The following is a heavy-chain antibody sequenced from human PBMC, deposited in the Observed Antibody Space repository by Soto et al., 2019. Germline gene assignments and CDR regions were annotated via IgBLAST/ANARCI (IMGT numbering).Heavy chain of an antibody. Sequence: QVHLVQAGAEVKKPGSSVKVSCRASGGTFNRYSISWVRQAPGQGLEWMGRIIPMFGMTNYAQKFQGRVMITADKSANTAYMEVSGLRSEDTAMYYCASFYEGDCTTTTCYGDFDYWGQGTLVTVSS. D-gene: IGHD2-2*01. CDR2: IIPMFGMT. J-gene: IGHJ4*02. CDR3: ASFYEGDCTTTTCYGDFDY. V-gene: IGHV1-69*02. CDR1: GGTFNRYS.